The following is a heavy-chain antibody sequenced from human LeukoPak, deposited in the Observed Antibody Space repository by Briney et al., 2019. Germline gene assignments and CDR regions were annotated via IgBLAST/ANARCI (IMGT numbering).Heavy chain of an antibody. Sequence: PQASVKVSCKASGGIFSSYAINWVRQAPGQGLEWMGRIIPIFGSANYAQKFQGRVTITADKSTRTAYMELSSLRSEDTALYYCAKGSRLREGGSYRFWGQGTLVTVSS. J-gene: IGHJ4*02. CDR2: IIPIFGSA. CDR3: AKGSRLREGGSYRF. V-gene: IGHV1-69*06. D-gene: IGHD3-16*02. CDR1: GGIFSSYA.